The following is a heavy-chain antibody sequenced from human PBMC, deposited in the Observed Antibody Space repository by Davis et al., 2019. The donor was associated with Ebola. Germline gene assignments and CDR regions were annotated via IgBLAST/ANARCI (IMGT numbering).Heavy chain of an antibody. CDR3: AKDRGYSSGWMIFDY. D-gene: IGHD6-19*01. J-gene: IGHJ4*02. CDR2: ISSSSSYI. V-gene: IGHV3-21*04. Sequence: GESLKISCAASGFTFSSYSMNWVRQAPGKGLEWVSSISSSSSYIYYADSVKGRFTISRDNAKNSLYLQMNSLRAEDTAVYYCAKDRGYSSGWMIFDYWGQGTLVTVSS. CDR1: GFTFSSYS.